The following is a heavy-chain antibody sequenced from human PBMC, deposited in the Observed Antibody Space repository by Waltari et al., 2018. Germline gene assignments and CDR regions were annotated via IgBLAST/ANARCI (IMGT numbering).Heavy chain of an antibody. V-gene: IGHV3-9*01. CDR3: VKDRGLYSSSSGLDY. J-gene: IGHJ4*02. Sequence: EVQLVESGGGLVQPGRSLRLSCAASGFSFDDYAMHWVRQAPGKGRGWGSGISWKSGSTAYADSVEGRFTISRDNAKNSLYLQMHSLRPEDTALYYCVKDRGLYSSSSGLDYWGQGTLVTVSS. CDR1: GFSFDDYA. D-gene: IGHD6-6*01. CDR2: ISWKSGST.